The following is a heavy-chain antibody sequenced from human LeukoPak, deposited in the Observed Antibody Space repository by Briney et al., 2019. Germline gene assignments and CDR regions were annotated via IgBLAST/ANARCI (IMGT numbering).Heavy chain of an antibody. Sequence: SETLSLTCTVSGYSISSGYYWGWIRQPPGKGLEWIGSIYHSGSTYYYPSLKSRVTISVDTSKNQFSLKLSSVTAADTAVYYCARDGYSGNDGLWGQGSLVTVSS. CDR2: IYHSGST. D-gene: IGHD5-12*01. CDR3: ARDGYSGNDGL. J-gene: IGHJ4*02. V-gene: IGHV4-38-2*02. CDR1: GYSISSGYY.